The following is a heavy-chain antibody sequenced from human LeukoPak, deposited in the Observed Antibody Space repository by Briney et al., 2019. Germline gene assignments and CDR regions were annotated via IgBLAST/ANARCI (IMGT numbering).Heavy chain of an antibody. CDR3: AKGDNYYDSSGYYPHYFDY. Sequence: PGGSLRPSCAASGFTFSSYAMSWVRQAPGKGLEWVSAISGSGGSTYYADSVKGRFTISRDNSKNTLYLQMNSLRAEDTAVYYCAKGDNYYDSSGYYPHYFDYWGQGTLVTVSS. D-gene: IGHD3-22*01. J-gene: IGHJ4*02. CDR2: ISGSGGST. CDR1: GFTFSSYA. V-gene: IGHV3-23*01.